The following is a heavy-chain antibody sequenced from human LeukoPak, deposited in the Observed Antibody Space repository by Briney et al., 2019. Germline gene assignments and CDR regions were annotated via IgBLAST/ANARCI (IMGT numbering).Heavy chain of an antibody. J-gene: IGHJ4*02. D-gene: IGHD1-26*01. CDR3: ARVASGSYYTGDY. V-gene: IGHV4-38-2*02. Sequence: NPSETLSLTCTVSGYSISSGYYWGWIRQPPGKGLEWIGSIYHSGSTYYNPSLKSRVTISVDTSKNQFSLKLSSVTAADTAVYYCARVASGSYYTGDYWGQGTLVTVSS. CDR1: GYSISSGYY. CDR2: IYHSGST.